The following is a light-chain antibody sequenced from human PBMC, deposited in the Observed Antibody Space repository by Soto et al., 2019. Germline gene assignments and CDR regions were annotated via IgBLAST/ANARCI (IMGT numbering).Light chain of an antibody. CDR2: DVS. J-gene: IGLJ2*01. CDR1: SSDVGGYNY. Sequence: QSALTQPASVSGSPGQSITISCTGTSSDVGGYNYVSWYQQHPGKAPKLMIYDVSNRPSGVSNRFSGSKSGNTASLTISGLQAGDEGDYYCSSYTSSSTLVVFGGGTQLTVL. CDR3: SSYTSSSTLVV. V-gene: IGLV2-14*01.